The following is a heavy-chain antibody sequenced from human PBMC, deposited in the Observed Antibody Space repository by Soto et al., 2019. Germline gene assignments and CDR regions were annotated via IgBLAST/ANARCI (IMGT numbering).Heavy chain of an antibody. CDR1: GYSFSSYG. J-gene: IGHJ4*02. V-gene: IGHV1-18*01. CDR3: ARDRLRGYDSSGFYS. CDR2: INTKTGNR. Sequence: ASVKVSCKTYGYSFSSYGINWVRQAPGQGLEWMGWINTKTGNRNYAQKFEDRVTMTTATSTSTVYLELRSLRSDDTAVYFCARDRLRGYDSSGFYSWGKGTLVNVSS. D-gene: IGHD3-22*01.